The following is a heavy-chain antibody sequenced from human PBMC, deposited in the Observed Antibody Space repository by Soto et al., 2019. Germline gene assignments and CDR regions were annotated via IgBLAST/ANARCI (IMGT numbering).Heavy chain of an antibody. D-gene: IGHD2-21*01. Sequence: TSATLSLTCTVSGGSISSYYWSWIRQPPGKGLEWIGYIYYSGSTNYNPSLRSRVTISVDTSKNQFSLKLSSVTAADTAVYYCARRWGGTFDYWGQGTLVTVS. V-gene: IGHV4-59*01. CDR3: ARRWGGTFDY. CDR2: IYYSGST. CDR1: GGSISSYY. J-gene: IGHJ4*02.